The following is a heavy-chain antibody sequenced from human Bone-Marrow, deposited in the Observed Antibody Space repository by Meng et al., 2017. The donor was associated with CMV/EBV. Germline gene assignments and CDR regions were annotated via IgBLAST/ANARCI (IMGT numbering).Heavy chain of an antibody. D-gene: IGHD3-16*01. Sequence: LRLSCIVSGGSISSGDYYWSWIRQPPGKGLEWIGYIYYSGSTYYNPSLKSRVTISVDTSKNQFSLKLSSVTAADTAVYYCARDGYDGRAAFDIWGQGTMVTVSS. CDR3: ARDGYDGRAAFDI. CDR1: GGSISSGDYY. J-gene: IGHJ3*02. V-gene: IGHV4-30-4*08. CDR2: IYYSGST.